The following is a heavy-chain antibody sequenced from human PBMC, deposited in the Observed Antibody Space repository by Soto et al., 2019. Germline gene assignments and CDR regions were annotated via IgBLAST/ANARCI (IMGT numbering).Heavy chain of an antibody. Sequence: GGSLRLSCAASGFTFSSYAMHWVRQAPGKGLEWVSAISSDGGSTYYADSVKGRFTISRDNAKNTLYLQMSSLRAEDMAVYYCARYESYGAWSYHLAYWGQGTLVTVSS. CDR2: ISSDGGST. D-gene: IGHD3-10*01. CDR3: ARYESYGAWSYHLAY. J-gene: IGHJ4*02. V-gene: IGHV3-64*02. CDR1: GFTFSSYA.